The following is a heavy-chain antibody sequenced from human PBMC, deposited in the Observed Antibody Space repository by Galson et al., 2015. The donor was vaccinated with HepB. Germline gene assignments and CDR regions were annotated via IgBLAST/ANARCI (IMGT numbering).Heavy chain of an antibody. Sequence: SLRLSCAASGFTFSSYAMSWVRQAPGKGLEWVSAISGSGGSTYYADSVKGRFTISRDNSKNTLYLQMNSLRAEDTAVYYCAKDEAYYYDSSGYYPVGFDHWGQGTLVTVSS. CDR3: AKDEAYYYDSSGYYPVGFDH. CDR1: GFTFSSYA. CDR2: ISGSGGST. V-gene: IGHV3-23*01. D-gene: IGHD3-22*01. J-gene: IGHJ4*02.